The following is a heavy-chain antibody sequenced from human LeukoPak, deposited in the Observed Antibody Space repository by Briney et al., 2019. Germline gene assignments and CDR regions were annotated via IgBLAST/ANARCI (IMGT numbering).Heavy chain of an antibody. V-gene: IGHV1-46*01. J-gene: IGHJ6*02. CDR2: NFFHDGTT. D-gene: IGHD3-10*01. CDR1: GYTFTSYY. Sequence: ASVKVSCKASGYTFTSYYMHWVRQAPGQGLEWMGINFFHDGTTSNTQKFPGRLTMTRDTSTSTVYMELSNLRSEDTAVYYCARDSGNYHYDMDVWGQGTTVIVSS. CDR3: ARDSGNYHYDMDV.